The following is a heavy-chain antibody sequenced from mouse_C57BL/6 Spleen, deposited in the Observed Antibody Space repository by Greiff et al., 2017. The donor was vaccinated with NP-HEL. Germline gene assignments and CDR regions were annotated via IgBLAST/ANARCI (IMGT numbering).Heavy chain of an antibody. CDR3: ARSPLGGWYFDV. CDR2: IDPSDSYT. Sequence: QVQLQQSGPELVKPGASVKLSCKASGYTFTSYWMQWVKQRPGQGLEWIGKIDPSDSYTNYNQKFKGKATLTVDTSSSTAYMQLSSLTSEDSAVYYCARSPLGGWYFDVWGTGTTVTVSS. D-gene: IGHD3-1*01. CDR1: GYTFTSYW. V-gene: IGHV1-50*01. J-gene: IGHJ1*03.